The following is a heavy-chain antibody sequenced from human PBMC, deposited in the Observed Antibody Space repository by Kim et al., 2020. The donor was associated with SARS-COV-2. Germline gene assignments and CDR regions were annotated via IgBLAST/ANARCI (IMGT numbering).Heavy chain of an antibody. CDR3: AKAGFSYYDFWSGYYSHYYYNVDV. CDR1: GFTFDDYA. J-gene: IGHJ6*03. CDR2: ISGDGGST. Sequence: GGSLRLSCAASGFTFDDYAMHWVRQAPGKGLEWVSLISGDGGSTYYADSVKGRFTISRDNSKNSLYLQMNSLRTEDTALYYCAKAGFSYYDFWSGYYSHYYYNVDVWGKGTTVTVSS. D-gene: IGHD3-3*01. V-gene: IGHV3-43*02.